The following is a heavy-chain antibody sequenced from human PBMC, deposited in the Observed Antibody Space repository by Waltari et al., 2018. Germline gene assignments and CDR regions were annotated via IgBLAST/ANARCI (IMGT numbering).Heavy chain of an antibody. CDR1: GGSFSGYY. CDR2: INHSGST. V-gene: IGHV4-34*01. J-gene: IGHJ3*02. CDR3: AREAGYCSGGSCYHAFDI. D-gene: IGHD2-15*01. Sequence: QVQLQQWGAGLLKPSETLSLTCAVYGGSFSGYYWSWIRQPPGKGLEWIGEINHSGSTNYTPSLKSRVTISVDTAKNQFSLKLSSVTTADTAVYYCAREAGYCSGGSCYHAFDIWGQGTMVTVSS.